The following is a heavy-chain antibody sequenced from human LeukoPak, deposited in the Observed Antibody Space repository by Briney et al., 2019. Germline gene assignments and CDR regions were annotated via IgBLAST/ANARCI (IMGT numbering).Heavy chain of an antibody. CDR1: GFTFRSYS. J-gene: IGHJ4*02. D-gene: IGHD3-16*01. Sequence: GGSLRLSCAASGFTFRSYSMSWVRQAPGKGLEWVSTISGGGTTYYADSVKGRFTISRDNSKNTMYLQMNSPTAEDTAVYYCAKDRLRYFDYWGQGTLVTVSS. CDR2: ISGGGTT. V-gene: IGHV3-23*01. CDR3: AKDRLRYFDY.